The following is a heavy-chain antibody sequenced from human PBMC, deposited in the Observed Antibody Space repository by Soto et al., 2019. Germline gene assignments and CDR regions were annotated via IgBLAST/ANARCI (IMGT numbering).Heavy chain of an antibody. Sequence: SETLSLTCTVSGDSINYYYWSWIRQAPGKGLGWIGYVFYDGSTKYNPSLESRVTMSIDTSKNQFSLKLSSVIAADTAVYYCVSYDRQSGRYSLDYWGQGTLVTVSS. CDR3: VSYDRQSGRYSLDY. D-gene: IGHD3-10*01. CDR1: GDSINYYY. J-gene: IGHJ4*02. V-gene: IGHV4-59*01. CDR2: VFYDGST.